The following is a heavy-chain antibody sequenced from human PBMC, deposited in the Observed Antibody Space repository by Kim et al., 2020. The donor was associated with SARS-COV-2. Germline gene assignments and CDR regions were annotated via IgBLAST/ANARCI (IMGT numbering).Heavy chain of an antibody. CDR2: ISGSGGST. J-gene: IGHJ4*02. CDR1: GFTFSSYA. D-gene: IGHD1-26*01. V-gene: IGHV3-23*01. Sequence: GGSLRLSCAASGFTFSSYAMIWVRQTPGKGLEWVSAISGSGGSTFYADSVKGRFTISRDISKNTLYLQMNSLRAEDTAVYYFAKSLVGTTTKTLHYWGQGTLVTVSS. CDR3: AKSLVGTTTKTLHY.